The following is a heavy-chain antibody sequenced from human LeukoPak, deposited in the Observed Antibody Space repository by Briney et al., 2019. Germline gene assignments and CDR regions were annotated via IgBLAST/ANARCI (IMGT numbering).Heavy chain of an antibody. J-gene: IGHJ4*02. CDR1: GYSFTNYW. Sequence: GESLKISCKGSGYSFTNYWITWVRQMPGKGLECMGRINPTDSYTKYSPSFQGHVTISVDKSINTAYLQWSSLKASGTAIYYCARRGSGSYLDFDYWGQGTLVTVSS. CDR3: ARRGSGSYLDFDY. V-gene: IGHV5-10-1*01. CDR2: INPTDSYT. D-gene: IGHD3-10*01.